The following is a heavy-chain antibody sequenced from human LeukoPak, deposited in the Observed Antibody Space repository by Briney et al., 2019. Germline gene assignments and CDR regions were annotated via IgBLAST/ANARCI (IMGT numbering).Heavy chain of an antibody. J-gene: IGHJ6*02. CDR2: IYSSGST. CDR3: ASSLVGATILKYGMDV. CDR1: GGSISGYY. V-gene: IGHV4-59*12. D-gene: IGHD1-26*01. Sequence: ASETLSLTCTVSGGSISGYYWSWIRQPPGMGLEWIGYIYSSGSTNYNPSLKSRVTISVDTSKNQFSLKLNSVTAADTAVYYCASSLVGATILKYGMDVWGQGTTVTVSS.